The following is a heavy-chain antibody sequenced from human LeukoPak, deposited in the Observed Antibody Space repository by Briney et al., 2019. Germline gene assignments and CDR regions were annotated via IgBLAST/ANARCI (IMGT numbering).Heavy chain of an antibody. Sequence: GESLKISCKGSGYSFTNHWIGWVRQMPGKGLECMGIIFPGDSDTRYSPSFQGQVTISADKSISTAYLQWSSLKASDTAIYYCARQRRNLLTASPYYYYGMDVWGQGTTVTVSS. CDR2: IFPGDSDT. CDR3: ARQRRNLLTASPYYYYGMDV. CDR1: GYSFTNHW. J-gene: IGHJ6*02. D-gene: IGHD3-9*01. V-gene: IGHV5-51*01.